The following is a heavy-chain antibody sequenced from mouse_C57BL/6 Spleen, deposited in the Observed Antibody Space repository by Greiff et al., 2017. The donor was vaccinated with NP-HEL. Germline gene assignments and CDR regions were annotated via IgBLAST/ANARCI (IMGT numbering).Heavy chain of an antibody. D-gene: IGHD1-1*01. Sequence: VQLQQSGPELVKPGASVKIPCKASGYTFTDYNMDWVKQSHGKSLEWIGDINPNNGGTIYNQKFKGKATLTVDKSSSTAYMELRSLTSEDTAVYYCARGDRYYGSSYGYFDVWGTGTTVTVSS. J-gene: IGHJ1*03. V-gene: IGHV1-18*01. CDR3: ARGDRYYGSSYGYFDV. CDR1: GYTFTDYN. CDR2: INPNNGGT.